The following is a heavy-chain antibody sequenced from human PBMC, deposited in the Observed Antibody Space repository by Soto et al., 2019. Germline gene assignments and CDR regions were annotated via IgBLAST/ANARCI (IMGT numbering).Heavy chain of an antibody. CDR3: ARSALNCSSTSCYADYYYYMDV. CDR2: INAGSGST. D-gene: IGHD2-2*01. CDR1: GYTFTSYA. J-gene: IGHJ6*03. Sequence: ASVKVSCKASGYTFTSYAMHWVRQAPGQRLEWMGWINAGSGSTNYAQKFQGWVTMTRDTSISTAYMELSRLRSDDTAVYYCARSALNCSSTSCYADYYYYMDVWGKGTTVTVSS. V-gene: IGHV1-2*04.